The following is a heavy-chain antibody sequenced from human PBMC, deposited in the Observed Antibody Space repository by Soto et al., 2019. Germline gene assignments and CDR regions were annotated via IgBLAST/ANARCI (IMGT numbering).Heavy chain of an antibody. CDR2: IWYDGKT. CDR1: GINFFAHA. V-gene: IGHV3-30*02. J-gene: IGHJ5*02. D-gene: IGHD6-19*01. CDR3: AKGDSSWVSWFDP. Sequence: QEQLVESGGGMVHPGASLRLSCATSGINFFAHAMHWVRQAPGKGLEWVALIWYDGKTYYADSVKGRFTISRDTSMSTAYLEVRSLRPDDTAVYYCAKGDSSWVSWFDPWGQGTLVTVSS.